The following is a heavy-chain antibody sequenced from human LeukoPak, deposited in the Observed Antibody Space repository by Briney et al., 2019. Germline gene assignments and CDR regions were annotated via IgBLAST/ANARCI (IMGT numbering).Heavy chain of an antibody. V-gene: IGHV3-30*04. CDR3: ARERSSSSWCFDY. J-gene: IGHJ4*02. Sequence: GGSLRLSCAASGFTFSSYAMSWVRQAPGKGLERVAVISYDGSNKYYADSVKGRFTISRDNSKNTLYLQMNSLRAEDTAVYYCARERSSSSWCFDYWGQGTLVTVSS. D-gene: IGHD6-13*01. CDR1: GFTFSSYA. CDR2: ISYDGSNK.